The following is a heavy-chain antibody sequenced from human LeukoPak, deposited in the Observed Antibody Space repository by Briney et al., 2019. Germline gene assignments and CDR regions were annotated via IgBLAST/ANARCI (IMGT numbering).Heavy chain of an antibody. CDR1: GFTFSSYA. Sequence: PGGSLRLFCAASGFTFSSYAMHWVRQAPGKGLEWVAVISYAGSNKYYADSVKGRFTISRDNSKNTLYLQMNSLRAEDTAVYYCAQGFDYWGQGTLVTVSS. V-gene: IGHV3-30*01. CDR3: AQGFDY. CDR2: ISYAGSNK. J-gene: IGHJ4*02.